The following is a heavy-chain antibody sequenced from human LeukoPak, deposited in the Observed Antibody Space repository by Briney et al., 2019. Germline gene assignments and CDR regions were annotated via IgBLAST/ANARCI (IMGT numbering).Heavy chain of an antibody. CDR2: INPNSGGT. D-gene: IGHD1-1*01. V-gene: IGHV1-2*06. CDR3: ATVRYNWNEGY. Sequence: GASVKVSCKASGYTFTGYYMHWVRQAPGQGLEWMGRINPNSGGTNYAQKFQGRVTMTRDTSISTAYMEPSRLRSDVTAVYYCATVRYNWNEGYWGQGTLVTVSS. CDR1: GYTFTGYY. J-gene: IGHJ4*02.